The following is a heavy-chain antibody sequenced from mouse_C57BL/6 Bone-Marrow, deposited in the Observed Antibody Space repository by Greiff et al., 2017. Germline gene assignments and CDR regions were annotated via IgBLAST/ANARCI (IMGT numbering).Heavy chain of an antibody. CDR3: ARPYYGNFNWYFDV. Sequence: VQLQQSGAELARPGASVKLSCKASGYTFTSYGISWVKQRTGQGLEWIGEIYPRSGNTYYNEKFKGKATLTADKSSSTAYMELRSLTSEDSAVYFCARPYYGNFNWYFDVWGTGTTVTVSS. CDR1: GYTFTSYG. D-gene: IGHD2-10*01. J-gene: IGHJ1*03. V-gene: IGHV1-81*01. CDR2: IYPRSGNT.